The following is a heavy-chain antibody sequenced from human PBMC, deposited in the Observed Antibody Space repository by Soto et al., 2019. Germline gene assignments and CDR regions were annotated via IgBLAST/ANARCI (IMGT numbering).Heavy chain of an antibody. J-gene: IGHJ5*02. Sequence: ASVKVSCKASAYTFTNYGISWVRQAPGQGLEWMGWISAYNGNTNYAQKLQGRVTMTTGTSTSTAYMELRSLRSDDTAVYYCARTFSGWTFDPWGQGTLVTVSS. V-gene: IGHV1-18*01. CDR1: AYTFTNYG. CDR3: ARTFSGWTFDP. CDR2: ISAYNGNT. D-gene: IGHD6-19*01.